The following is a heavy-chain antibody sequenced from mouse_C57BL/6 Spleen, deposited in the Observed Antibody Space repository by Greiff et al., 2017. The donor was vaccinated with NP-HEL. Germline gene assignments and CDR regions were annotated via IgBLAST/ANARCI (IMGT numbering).Heavy chain of an antibody. J-gene: IGHJ2*01. D-gene: IGHD1-1*01. CDR1: GYTFTDYY. V-gene: IGHV1-26*01. CDR2: INPNNGGT. Sequence: EVQLQQSGPELVKPGASVKISCKASGYTFTDYYMNWVKQSHGKSLEWIGDINPNNGGTSYNQKFKGKATLTVDKSSSTAYLELHSLTSEYSAAYYCAKHYYYGSRFAYWGQGTTLTVSS. CDR3: AKHYYYGSRFAY.